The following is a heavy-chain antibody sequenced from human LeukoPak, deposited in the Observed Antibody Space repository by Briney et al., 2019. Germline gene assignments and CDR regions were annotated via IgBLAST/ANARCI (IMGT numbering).Heavy chain of an antibody. CDR1: GFTFSKAW. Sequence: PGGSLRLSCAASGFTFSKAWMSWVRQAPGKGLGWVGRIKSKTDGGTTDYAAPVKGRFTISRDDSKNTLYLQMNSLKTEDTAVYYCTTDVLAAAGLFDYWGQGTLVTVSS. J-gene: IGHJ4*02. D-gene: IGHD6-13*01. V-gene: IGHV3-15*01. CDR3: TTDVLAAAGLFDY. CDR2: IKSKTDGGTT.